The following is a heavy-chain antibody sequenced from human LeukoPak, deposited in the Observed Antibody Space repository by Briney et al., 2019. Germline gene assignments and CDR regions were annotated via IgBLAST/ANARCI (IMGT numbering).Heavy chain of an antibody. CDR1: GFTFSNFW. V-gene: IGHV3-23*01. CDR2: ISNNGGYI. CDR3: AKQLGYCSDGSCYFPY. Sequence: GESLRLSCTASGFTFSNFWMGWVRQAPGKGLEWVSAISNNGGYIYYADSVQGRFTISRDNSKSTLCLQMNSLRAEDTAVYYCAKQLGYCSDGSCYFPYWGQGTLVTVSS. D-gene: IGHD2-15*01. J-gene: IGHJ4*02.